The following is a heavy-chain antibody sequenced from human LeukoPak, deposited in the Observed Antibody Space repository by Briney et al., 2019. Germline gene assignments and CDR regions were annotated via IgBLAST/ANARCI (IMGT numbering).Heavy chain of an antibody. Sequence: ASVKVSCKASGFTFTSSVVQWVRQARGQRLEWIGWIVVGSGNTNYAQKFQERVTITRDMSTSTAYMELSSLRSEDTAVYYCAASLQDDFWSGFPVDPWGQGTLVTVSS. CDR2: IVVGSGNT. CDR1: GFTFTSSV. V-gene: IGHV1-58*01. CDR3: AASLQDDFWSGFPVDP. D-gene: IGHD3-3*01. J-gene: IGHJ5*02.